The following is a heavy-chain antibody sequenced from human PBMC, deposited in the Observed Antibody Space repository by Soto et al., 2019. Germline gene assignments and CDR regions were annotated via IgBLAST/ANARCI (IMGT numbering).Heavy chain of an antibody. J-gene: IGHJ4*02. Sequence: SLRLSCAASGFTFSSYEMNWVRQAPGKGLEWVSYISSSGSTIYYADSVKGRFTISRDNAKNSLYLQMNSLRAEDTAVYYCARVSWIAARGASDYWGQGTLVTVSS. D-gene: IGHD6-6*01. CDR2: ISSSGSTI. V-gene: IGHV3-48*03. CDR1: GFTFSSYE. CDR3: ARVSWIAARGASDY.